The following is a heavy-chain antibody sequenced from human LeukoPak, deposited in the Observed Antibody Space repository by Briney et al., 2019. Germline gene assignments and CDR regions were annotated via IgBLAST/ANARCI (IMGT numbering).Heavy chain of an antibody. CDR2: IHFSGAS. CDR3: ARLYYYDSSGYYLEAGDPFYMDV. D-gene: IGHD3-22*01. J-gene: IGHJ6*03. Sequence: SETLSLTCSVSGYSISSGYDWGWIRQSLEKGLEWIASIHFSGASYYNPSLKSRVTISVDTSKNQFSLKLSSVTAADTAVYYCARLYYYDSSGYYLEAGDPFYMDVWGKGTTVTVSS. V-gene: IGHV4-38-2*02. CDR1: GYSISSGYD.